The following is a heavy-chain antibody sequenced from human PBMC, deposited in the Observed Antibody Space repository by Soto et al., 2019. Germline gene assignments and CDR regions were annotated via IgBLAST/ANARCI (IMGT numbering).Heavy chain of an antibody. D-gene: IGHD4-17*01. CDR1: GFTFDDYA. CDR2: INWNSGNI. Sequence: EVQLVESGGGLVQPGRSLRLSCAASGFTFDDYAMHWVRQAPGKGLEWVARINWNSGNIGYADSVKGRFTISRDNAKNSLYLQRNRLRAEDTDLYYWAKHIQNGDSPDYFDYSGQGTLVTVSS. J-gene: IGHJ4*02. CDR3: AKHIQNGDSPDYFDY. V-gene: IGHV3-9*01.